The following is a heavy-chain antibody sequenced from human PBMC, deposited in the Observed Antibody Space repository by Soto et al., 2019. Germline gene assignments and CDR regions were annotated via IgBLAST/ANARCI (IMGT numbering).Heavy chain of an antibody. D-gene: IGHD2-21*01. J-gene: IGHJ4*02. CDR3: ARQRTTVVNQAYFDH. CDR2: IYYSGRT. V-gene: IGHV4-39*01. CDR1: GESISSSSYY. Sequence: SETLSLTFIVSGESISSSSYYGGCIREPPGKGLEWIGSIYYSGRTYYNPSFKIRVTISIDTSKNHFSLKLSPVTAKDTAVYYCARQRTTVVNQAYFDHRGQGALVTVSS.